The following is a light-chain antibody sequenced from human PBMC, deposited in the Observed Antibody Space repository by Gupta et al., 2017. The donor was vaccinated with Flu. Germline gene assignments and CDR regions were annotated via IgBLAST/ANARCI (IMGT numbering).Light chain of an antibody. Sequence: SYLAWYQQKPGQAPRLLIYGASSRATGIPDRFSGSGSGTDFTLTISRLEPEDFAVYYCQQYGSSPRTFGQGTKVEIK. CDR2: GAS. J-gene: IGKJ1*01. CDR1: SY. CDR3: QQYGSSPRT. V-gene: IGKV3-20*01.